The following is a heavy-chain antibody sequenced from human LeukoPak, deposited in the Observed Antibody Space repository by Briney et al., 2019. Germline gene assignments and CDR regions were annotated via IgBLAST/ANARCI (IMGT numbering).Heavy chain of an antibody. CDR1: GDSVSSNSAA. J-gene: IGHJ6*02. D-gene: IGHD2-2*01. Sequence: SQTLSLTCAISGDSVSSNSAAWNWIRQSPSRGLEWLGRTYHRSKWYNDYAVSVKSRITINPDTSKNQFSLHLNSVTPEDTAVYYCARAAASVSRWPVTYYGMDVWGQGTTVTVSS. V-gene: IGHV6-1*01. CDR3: ARAAASVSRWPVTYYGMDV. CDR2: TYHRSKWYN.